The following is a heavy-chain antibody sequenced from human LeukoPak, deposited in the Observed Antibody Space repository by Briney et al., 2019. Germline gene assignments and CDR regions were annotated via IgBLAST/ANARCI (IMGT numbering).Heavy chain of an antibody. J-gene: IGHJ5*02. V-gene: IGHV4-34*01. CDR1: GGSFSGYY. D-gene: IGHD2-15*01. Sequence: PSETLSLTCAVYGGSFSGYYWCWIRQPPGKGLEWIGEINHSGSTNYNPSLKSRVTISVDTSKNQFSLKLSSVTAADTAVYYCARGGCSGGSCYEGNWFDPWGQGTLVTVSS. CDR2: INHSGST. CDR3: ARGGCSGGSCYEGNWFDP.